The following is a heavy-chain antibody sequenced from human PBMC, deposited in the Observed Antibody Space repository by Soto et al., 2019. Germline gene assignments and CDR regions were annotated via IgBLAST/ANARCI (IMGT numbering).Heavy chain of an antibody. J-gene: IGHJ4*02. D-gene: IGHD5-12*01. CDR2: VRGNGDPP. CDR3: VKSRGGNNFDFFD. V-gene: IGHV3-64D*06. CDR1: GFTFSSYS. Sequence: GGSLRLSCSASGFTFSSYSMHWVRQAPGKGLEYVSGVRGNGDPPFYADSVKGRFTISRDNSKNTLYLQMSSLSADGTAVYYCVKSRGGNNFDFFDWGQGALVTV.